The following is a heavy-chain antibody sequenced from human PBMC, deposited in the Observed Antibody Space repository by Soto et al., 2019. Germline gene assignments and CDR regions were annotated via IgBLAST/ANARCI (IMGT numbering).Heavy chain of an antibody. CDR2: INAGNGNT. J-gene: IGHJ5*02. V-gene: IGHV1-3*01. D-gene: IGHD2-8*01. Sequence: ASVKVSCKASGYTFTSYAMHWVRQAPGQRLEWMGWINAGNGNTKYSQKFQGRVTITRDTSASTAYMELSSLRSEDTAVYYCARVPRVYAIKGGNWFDPWGQGTLVTVSS. CDR1: GYTFTSYA. CDR3: ARVPRVYAIKGGNWFDP.